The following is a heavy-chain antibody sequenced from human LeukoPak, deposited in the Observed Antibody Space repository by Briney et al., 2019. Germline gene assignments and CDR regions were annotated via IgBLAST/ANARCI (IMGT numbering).Heavy chain of an antibody. CDR3: ARHSGYYDSSGYRT. V-gene: IGHV4-39*01. J-gene: IGHJ5*02. CDR2: IYYSGST. D-gene: IGHD3-22*01. Sequence: SETLSLTCTVSGGSISSSSYYWGWIRQPPGKGLEWIGSIYYSGSTYYNPSLKSRVTISVDTSKNRFSLKLSSVTAADTAVYYCARHSGYYDSSGYRTWGQGTLVTVSS. CDR1: GGSISSSSYY.